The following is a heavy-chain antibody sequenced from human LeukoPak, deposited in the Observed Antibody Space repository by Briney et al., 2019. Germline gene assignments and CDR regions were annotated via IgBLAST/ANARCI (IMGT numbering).Heavy chain of an antibody. Sequence: ASVKVSCKASGYTFTSYYIHWVRQAPGQGLEWMGLINPSGGSTNYAQKFQGRVTMARDTSTSTVYLELSSLRSEDTAIYYCARARNSYGLEDFWGQGTLVTVSS. J-gene: IGHJ4*02. CDR3: ARARNSYGLEDF. CDR2: INPSGGST. V-gene: IGHV1-46*01. D-gene: IGHD5-18*01. CDR1: GYTFTSYY.